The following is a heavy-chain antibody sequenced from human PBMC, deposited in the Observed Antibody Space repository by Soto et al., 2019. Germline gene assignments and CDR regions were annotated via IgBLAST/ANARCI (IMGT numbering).Heavy chain of an antibody. D-gene: IGHD6-13*01. CDR1: GGTFSRYA. CDR3: ARGSGWYQYAFDL. CDR2: IIPTFERP. J-gene: IGHJ3*01. V-gene: IGHV1-69*12. Sequence: QVQLVQSGAEVKKPGSSVKVSCMASGGTFSRYALSWIRQAPGQGLEWMGGIIPTFERPNYGQRFQGRLTIIADESTSTAYMELSSLRSDDMAVYYCARGSGWYQYAFDLWGQGTMVTVSS.